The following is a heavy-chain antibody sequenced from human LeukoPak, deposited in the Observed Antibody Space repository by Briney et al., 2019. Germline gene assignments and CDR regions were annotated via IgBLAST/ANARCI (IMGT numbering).Heavy chain of an antibody. Sequence: GGSLRLSCAASGFIFSRYWMSWVRQVPRKGLEWVANIKQDGSETYYVDSVKGRFTISRDNAKNSLYLQMNSLRAEDTAVYYCARDKGDYHTSGSLFAFGGQGTLVTVSS. CDR3: ARDKGDYHTSGSLFAF. J-gene: IGHJ4*02. V-gene: IGHV3-7*03. CDR2: IKQDGSET. CDR1: GFIFSRYW. D-gene: IGHD3-22*01.